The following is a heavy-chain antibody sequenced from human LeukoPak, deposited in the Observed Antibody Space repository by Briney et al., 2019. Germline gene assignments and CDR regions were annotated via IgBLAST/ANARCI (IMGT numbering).Heavy chain of an antibody. D-gene: IGHD4-17*01. CDR2: ISWNSGSI. CDR1: GFTFDDYA. Sequence: GGSLRLSCAASGFTFDDYAMHWVRQASGKGLEWVSGISWNSGSIGYADSVKGRFTISRDNAKNSLYLQMNSLRAEHTALYYCAKYTDGDSFGAFDIWGQGTMVTVSS. J-gene: IGHJ3*02. V-gene: IGHV3-9*01. CDR3: AKYTDGDSFGAFDI.